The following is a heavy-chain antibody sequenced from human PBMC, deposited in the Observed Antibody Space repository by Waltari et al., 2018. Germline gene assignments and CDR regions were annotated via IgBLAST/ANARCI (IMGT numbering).Heavy chain of an antibody. Sequence: QVQLQQWGAGLLKPSETLSLTCAVYGGSFSGYYWSWIRQPPGKGLEWIGEINHSGSTNYNPSLKSRVTISVDTSKNQFSLKLSSVTAADTAVYYCAREGGYGGSSVDWFDPWGQGTLVTVSS. CDR1: GGSFSGYY. V-gene: IGHV4-34*01. CDR2: INHSGST. CDR3: AREGGYGGSSVDWFDP. D-gene: IGHD2-15*01. J-gene: IGHJ5*02.